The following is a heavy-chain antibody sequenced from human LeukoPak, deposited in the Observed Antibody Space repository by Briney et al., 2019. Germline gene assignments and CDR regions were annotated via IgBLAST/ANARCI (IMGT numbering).Heavy chain of an antibody. CDR1: GFTFSSYW. Sequence: GGSLRLPCAASGFTFSSYWMHWVRQAPGKGLVWVSRINGDGSSTSYADSVKGRFTISRDNAKNTLYLQMNSLRAEDTAVYYCARDMTGYNDAFDIWGQGTMVTVSS. V-gene: IGHV3-74*01. D-gene: IGHD5-24*01. CDR3: ARDMTGYNDAFDI. J-gene: IGHJ3*02. CDR2: INGDGSST.